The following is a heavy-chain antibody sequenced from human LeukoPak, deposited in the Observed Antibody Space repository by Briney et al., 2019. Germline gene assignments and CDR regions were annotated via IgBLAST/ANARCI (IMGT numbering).Heavy chain of an antibody. CDR1: GFTFSDYA. Sequence: GGSLRLSCAASGFTFSDYAMSWVRQAPGKGLEWVSAVSGGGSNTYYADSVKGRFTISRDNSKNTVYLQMNSLRAGDTAVYYCAKDPYGTRYFDYWGQGTLVTVSS. V-gene: IGHV3-23*01. CDR2: VSGGGSNT. D-gene: IGHD2-2*01. J-gene: IGHJ4*02. CDR3: AKDPYGTRYFDY.